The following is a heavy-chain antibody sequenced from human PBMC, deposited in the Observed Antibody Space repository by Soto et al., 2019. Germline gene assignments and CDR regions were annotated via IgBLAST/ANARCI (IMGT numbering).Heavy chain of an antibody. V-gene: IGHV3-30-3*01. D-gene: IGHD6-13*01. J-gene: IGHJ4*02. CDR3: ARDTLVAAAGPFFDY. CDR1: GFTFSSYA. CDR2: ISYDGSNK. Sequence: QVQLVESGGGVVQPGRSLRLSCAASGFTFSSYAMHWVRQAPGKGLEWVAVISYDGSNKYYADSVKGRFTISRDNSKNTLYLQMNSLRAEDTAVYYCARDTLVAAAGPFFDYWGQGTLVTVSS.